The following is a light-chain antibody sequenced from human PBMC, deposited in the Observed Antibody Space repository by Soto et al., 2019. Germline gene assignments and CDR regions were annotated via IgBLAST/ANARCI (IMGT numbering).Light chain of an antibody. CDR1: QSVSSSY. CDR2: GAS. CDR3: QQYGSSPRT. J-gene: IGKJ1*01. V-gene: IGKV3-20*01. Sequence: EMVLTQSPGTLSLSPGERVTLSCRASQSVSSSYLAWYQQKPGQAPRLLIYGASSRATGIPDRFSGSGSGTDFTLTISRLEPEDVAGYYCQQYGSSPRTFVQGTKVEIK.